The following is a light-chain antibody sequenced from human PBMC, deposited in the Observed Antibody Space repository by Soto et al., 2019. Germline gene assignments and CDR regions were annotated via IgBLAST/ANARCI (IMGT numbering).Light chain of an antibody. CDR1: SGHSNYA. J-gene: IGLJ2*01. Sequence: QLVLTQSPSASASLRASVKLTCTLSSGHSNYAIAWHQQQPDKGPRYLMKLNSDGSHSKGDGIPDRFSGSSSGAERHLTISSLQSEDEADYYCQTWGTAIHDVVFGGGTKVTVL. V-gene: IGLV4-69*01. CDR2: LNSDGSH. CDR3: QTWGTAIHDVV.